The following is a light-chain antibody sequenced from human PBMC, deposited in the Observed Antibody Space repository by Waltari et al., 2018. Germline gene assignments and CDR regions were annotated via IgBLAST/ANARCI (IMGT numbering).Light chain of an antibody. CDR1: SSEVGNYNL. CDR2: EVA. Sequence: QSALTQPASVSGSPGQSITISCTGTSSEVGNYNLVSWYQQNPGKAPKLMIYEVATRPSGVAHRFSGSKSGNTASLTISGLQAEDEADYYCCSYAASSTWVFGGGTKLTVL. V-gene: IGLV2-23*02. J-gene: IGLJ3*02. CDR3: CSYAASSTWV.